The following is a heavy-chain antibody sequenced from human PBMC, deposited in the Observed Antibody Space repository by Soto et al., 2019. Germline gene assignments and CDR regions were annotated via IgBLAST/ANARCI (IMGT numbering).Heavy chain of an antibody. CDR2: MNPNSGNT. J-gene: IGHJ6*02. Sequence: QVPLVQSGAEVKKPGASVKVSCKASGYTFTSYDINWVRQAXGQGLXWMGWMNPNSGNTGYAQKFQGRVTMTRNTSISTAYMELSSLRSEDTAVYYCARAFXGYSYGXXXTYYGMDVWGQGTTVTVSS. CDR1: GYTFTSYD. V-gene: IGHV1-8*01. CDR3: ARAFXGYSYGXXXTYYGMDV. D-gene: IGHD5-18*01.